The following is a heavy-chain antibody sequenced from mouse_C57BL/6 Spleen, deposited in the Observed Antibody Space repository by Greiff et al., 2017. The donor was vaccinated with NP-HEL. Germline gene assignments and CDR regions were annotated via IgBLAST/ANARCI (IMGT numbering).Heavy chain of an antibody. CDR3: ARRCYYIDCSFDY. Sequence: QVQLQQPGAELVKPGASVKLSCKASGYTFTSYWMHWVKQRPGQGLEWIGMIHPNSGSTNYNEKFKSKATLTVDKSSSTAYMQLSSLTSEDSAVYYCARRCYYIDCSFDYWGQGTTLTVSS. CDR2: IHPNSGST. J-gene: IGHJ2*01. D-gene: IGHD2-13*01. V-gene: IGHV1-64*01. CDR1: GYTFTSYW.